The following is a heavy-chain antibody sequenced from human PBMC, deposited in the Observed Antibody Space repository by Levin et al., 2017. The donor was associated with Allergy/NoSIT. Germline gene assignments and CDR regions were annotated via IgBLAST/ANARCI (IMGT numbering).Heavy chain of an antibody. CDR2: INPTSGAT. J-gene: IGHJ4*02. D-gene: IGHD1-14*01. CDR1: GYTFTAYY. CDR3: ARGAPSGN. V-gene: IGHV1-2*05. Sequence: ASVKVSCKTSGYTFTAYYLNWVRQAPGQGLEWMGRINPTSGATDYAQKFQGRVTMTRDTSIRTAYMELNNLSPDDTGVYCCARGAPSGNWGQGTLVTVSS.